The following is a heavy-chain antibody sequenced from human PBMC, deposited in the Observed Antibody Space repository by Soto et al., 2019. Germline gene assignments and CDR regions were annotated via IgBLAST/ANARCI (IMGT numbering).Heavy chain of an antibody. CDR2: INHSGST. Sequence: SETLSLTCAVYGGSFSGYYWSWIRQPPGKGLEWIGEINHSGSTNYNPSLKSRVTISVDTSKNQFSLKLSSVTAADTAVYYCARGLAVLRYFDWFLGGNWFDSWGQGTVVTVSS. D-gene: IGHD3-9*01. V-gene: IGHV4-34*01. CDR3: ARGLAVLRYFDWFLGGNWFDS. CDR1: GGSFSGYY. J-gene: IGHJ5*01.